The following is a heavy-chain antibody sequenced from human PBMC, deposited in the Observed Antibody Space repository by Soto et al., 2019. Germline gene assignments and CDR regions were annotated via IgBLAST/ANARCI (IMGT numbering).Heavy chain of an antibody. CDR3: ARGGSYYDFWSGYYTSRNYYYYGMDV. J-gene: IGHJ6*02. CDR2: IKQDGSEK. V-gene: IGHV3-7*05. CDR1: GFTFSSYW. Sequence: PGGSLRLSCAASGFTFSSYWMSWVRQAPGKGLEWVANIKQDGSEKYYVDSVKGRFTISRDNAKNSLYLQMNSLRAEDTAVYYCARGGSYYDFWSGYYTSRNYYYYGMDVWGQGTTVTVSS. D-gene: IGHD3-3*01.